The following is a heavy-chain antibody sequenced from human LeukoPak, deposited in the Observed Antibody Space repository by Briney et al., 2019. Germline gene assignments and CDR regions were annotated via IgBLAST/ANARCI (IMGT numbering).Heavy chain of an antibody. CDR1: GFTFSSYG. CDR3: AKDRTAMLNYYYGMDV. J-gene: IGHJ6*02. V-gene: IGHV3-30*18. D-gene: IGHD2-2*01. Sequence: GRSLRLSCAASGFTFSSYGMHWVRQAPGKGLEWVAVISYEGSNKYYADSVKGRFTISRDNSKNTLYLQMNSLRAEDTAVYYCAKDRTAMLNYYYGMDVWGQGTTVTVSS. CDR2: ISYEGSNK.